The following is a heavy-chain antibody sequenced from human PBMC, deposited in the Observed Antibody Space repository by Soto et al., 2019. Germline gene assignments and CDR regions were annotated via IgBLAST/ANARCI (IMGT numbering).Heavy chain of an antibody. J-gene: IGHJ5*02. CDR3: ARRALTYYYDSSGQKREDWFDP. CDR2: IYYSGST. V-gene: IGHV4-31*03. D-gene: IGHD3-22*01. Sequence: QVQLQESGPGLVKPSQTLSLTCTVSGGSISSGGYYWSWIRQHPGKGLEWIGYIYYSGSTYYNPSLKSRVTISVDTSKNQFSLKLSSVTAADTAVYYCARRALTYYYDSSGQKREDWFDPWGQGTLVTVSS. CDR1: GGSISSGGYY.